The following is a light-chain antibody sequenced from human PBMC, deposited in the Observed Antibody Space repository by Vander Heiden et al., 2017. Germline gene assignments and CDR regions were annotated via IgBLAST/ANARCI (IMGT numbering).Light chain of an antibody. Sequence: EIVLTHSPAPLAFAPGERATLSCRASQSVSSYLAWYQQKPGQAPRLLIYDASNRATGIPARFSGSGSGTDFTLTISSLEPEDFAVYYCQQRSNWPLTFGGGTKVEIK. J-gene: IGKJ4*01. CDR3: QQRSNWPLT. V-gene: IGKV3-11*01. CDR1: QSVSSY. CDR2: DAS.